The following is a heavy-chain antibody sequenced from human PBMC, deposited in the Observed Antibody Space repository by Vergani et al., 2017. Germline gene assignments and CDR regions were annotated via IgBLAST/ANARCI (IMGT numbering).Heavy chain of an antibody. D-gene: IGHD2-15*01. CDR3: ARSPSSCSGGTCYSFDY. J-gene: IGHJ4*02. Sequence: QVQLQESGPGLVKPSETLSLTCTVSGYSLSSGGYYWTWICQRPGKGLEWIGYIYYSGSTSYNPSLKSRLTISLDWSKNQFSLKLDSVTAADTAVYYCARSPSSCSGGTCYSFDYWGQGTLVTVSS. CDR2: IYYSGST. CDR1: GYSLSSGGYY. V-gene: IGHV4-31*03.